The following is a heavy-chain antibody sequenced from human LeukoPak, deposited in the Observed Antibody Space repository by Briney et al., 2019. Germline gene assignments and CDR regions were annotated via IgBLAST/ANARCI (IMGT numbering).Heavy chain of an antibody. CDR3: ARQVHDCGGSLYHFDY. CDR2: IYDSGPT. Sequence: AETLSLTCSVYGRSISISYWSWIRQPPGKGLEWIGYIYDSGPTNYNPSLKSRVTMSIDRSKNQFSLKLRSVTATDTAVYYGARQVHDCGGSLYHFDYWGQGILVTVSS. D-gene: IGHD4-23*01. J-gene: IGHJ4*02. CDR1: GRSISISY. V-gene: IGHV4-59*08.